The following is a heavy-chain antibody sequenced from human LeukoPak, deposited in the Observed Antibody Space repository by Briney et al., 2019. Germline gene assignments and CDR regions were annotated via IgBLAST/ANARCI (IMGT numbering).Heavy chain of an antibody. CDR1: GYTLTELS. CDR3: ATSTITGTTRPYYYYYYYMDV. Sequence: GASVKVSCKVSGYTLTELSMHWVRQAPGKGLEWMGSFDPEDGETIYAQKFEGRVTMTEDTSTDTAYMELSRLRSEDTAVFYCATSTITGTTRPYYYYYYYMDVWGKGTTVTISS. D-gene: IGHD1-20*01. V-gene: IGHV1-24*01. J-gene: IGHJ6*03. CDR2: FDPEDGET.